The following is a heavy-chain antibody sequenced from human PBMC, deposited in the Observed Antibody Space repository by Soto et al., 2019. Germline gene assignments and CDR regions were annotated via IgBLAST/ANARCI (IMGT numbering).Heavy chain of an antibody. J-gene: IGHJ6*02. V-gene: IGHV1-69*12. CDR3: TRGDATRIVVTTYYGMDV. CDR1: GGSLSNYG. D-gene: IGHD4-17*01. CDR2: IIPVFGPA. Sequence: QVQLVQSGAEVKKPGSSVKVSCKASGGSLSNYGISWVRQAPGQGLEWMGGIIPVFGPANYAQKVQGRVTLTADESTSIVYMDVTSLRSEDTAVYYCTRGDATRIVVTTYYGMDVWGQGTTVTVSS.